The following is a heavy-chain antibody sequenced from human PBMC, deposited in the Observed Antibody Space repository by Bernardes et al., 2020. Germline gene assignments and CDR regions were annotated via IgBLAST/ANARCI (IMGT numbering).Heavy chain of an antibody. Sequence: GGSLRLSRAASGFTFNNYAMSWFRQTPGKGLEWISAVNSAGTTFYADSVRGRFTAARDTPKNTLFLHMTALSAEDTAVYYCATYDSTGFYYGAWGQGTLVTVSS. V-gene: IGHV3-23*01. CDR2: VNSAGTT. CDR1: GFTFNNYA. J-gene: IGHJ5*02. CDR3: ATYDSTGFYYGA. D-gene: IGHD3-22*01.